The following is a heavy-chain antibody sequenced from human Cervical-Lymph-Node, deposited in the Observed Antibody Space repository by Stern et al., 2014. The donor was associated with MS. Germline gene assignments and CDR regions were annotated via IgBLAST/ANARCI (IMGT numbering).Heavy chain of an antibody. Sequence: DQLVESGGGVVQPGRSLRLSCAASGFTFSSYGMHWVRQAPGKGLEWVAVISYDGSNKYYADSVKGRFTISRDNSKNTLYLQMNSLRAEDTAVYYCAKGSRIASFDYWGQGTLVTVSS. D-gene: IGHD6-13*01. J-gene: IGHJ4*02. CDR2: ISYDGSNK. V-gene: IGHV3-30*18. CDR3: AKGSRIASFDY. CDR1: GFTFSSYG.